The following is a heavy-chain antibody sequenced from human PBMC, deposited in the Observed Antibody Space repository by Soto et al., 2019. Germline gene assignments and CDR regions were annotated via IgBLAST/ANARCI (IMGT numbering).Heavy chain of an antibody. J-gene: IGHJ3*02. Sequence: QVQLVQSGAEMKKPGSSVKVSCKASGGTFSNYGISWLRQAPGQGLEWMGGIIPIFDTPYYAQKFQGRVTITADESTSTAYMELSSLRSEDTAVYYCAREKDSAMITDAFDIWGQGTMVTVSS. D-gene: IGHD5-18*01. CDR2: IIPIFDTP. CDR1: GGTFSNYG. V-gene: IGHV1-69*12. CDR3: AREKDSAMITDAFDI.